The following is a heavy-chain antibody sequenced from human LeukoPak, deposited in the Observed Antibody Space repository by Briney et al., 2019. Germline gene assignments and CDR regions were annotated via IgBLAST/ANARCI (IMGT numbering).Heavy chain of an antibody. D-gene: IGHD6-25*01. CDR1: GGSISSFY. Sequence: PSETLSLTCSVSGGSISSFYWSWIRQPPGKGLEWIGYIYYSGNTNYNPSLKSRVTISVDTSKSQFSLKLSSVTAADTAVYYCAREAGRYGMDVWGQGTTVTVSS. CDR2: IYYSGNT. CDR3: AREAGRYGMDV. V-gene: IGHV4-59*01. J-gene: IGHJ6*02.